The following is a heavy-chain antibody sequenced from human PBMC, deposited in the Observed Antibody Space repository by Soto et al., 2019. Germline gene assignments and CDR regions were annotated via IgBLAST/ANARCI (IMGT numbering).Heavy chain of an antibody. CDR3: ATSVGIAPTGEDGMDV. D-gene: IGHD2-8*02. V-gene: IGHV1-69*13. J-gene: IGHJ6*02. CDR2: IIPILTTP. Sequence: ASVKVSCKASGGTFSIYGFSWVRQAPGQGPEWIGGIIPILTTPNYAQKFHGRVTIVADESTTTVYMELSSLKSEDTAVYYCATSVGIAPTGEDGMDVWG. CDR1: GGTFSIYG.